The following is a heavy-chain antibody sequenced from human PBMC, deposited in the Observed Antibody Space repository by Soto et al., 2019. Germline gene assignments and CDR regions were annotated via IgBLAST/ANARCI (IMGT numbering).Heavy chain of an antibody. V-gene: IGHV4-30-4*01. CDR1: GGSISSGDYY. J-gene: IGHJ4*02. Sequence: QVQLQESGPGLVKPSQTLSLTCTVSGGSISSGDYYSSWTRQPPGKGLECIGYIYYSGSTYYNPSLKSRVTTSVDTSKNQVSLKLSSVTAADTAVYYCARGGSWVTTDYWGQGTLVTVSS. CDR3: ARGGSWVTTDY. CDR2: IYYSGST. D-gene: IGHD4-17*01.